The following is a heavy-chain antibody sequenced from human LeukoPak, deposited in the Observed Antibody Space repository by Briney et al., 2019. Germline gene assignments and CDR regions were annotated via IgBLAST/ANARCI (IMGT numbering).Heavy chain of an antibody. Sequence: ASVKVSCKASGYTFTGYYMHWVRQAPGQGPEWMGWINPNSGGTNYAQKFQGRVTMTRDTSISTAYMELSRLRSDDTAVYYCARGDTIFGVVPNWFDPWGQGTLVTVSS. J-gene: IGHJ5*02. CDR2: INPNSGGT. CDR3: ARGDTIFGVVPNWFDP. D-gene: IGHD3-3*01. V-gene: IGHV1-2*02. CDR1: GYTFTGYY.